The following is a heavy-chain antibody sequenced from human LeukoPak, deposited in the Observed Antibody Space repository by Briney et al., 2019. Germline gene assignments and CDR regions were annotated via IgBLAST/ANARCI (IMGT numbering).Heavy chain of an antibody. CDR1: GGSVSSTSYY. CDR3: ATYTIAAGGYYYYGMDV. Sequence: SETLSLTCTVSGGSVSSTSYYWGWIRQPPGKGLEWIANIYYRGTTYYNPSLKSRVTISVDTSKNQFSLKLSSVTAADTAVYFCATYTIAAGGYYYYGMDVWGQGTTVTVSS. J-gene: IGHJ6*02. V-gene: IGHV4-39*01. D-gene: IGHD6-13*01. CDR2: IYYRGTT.